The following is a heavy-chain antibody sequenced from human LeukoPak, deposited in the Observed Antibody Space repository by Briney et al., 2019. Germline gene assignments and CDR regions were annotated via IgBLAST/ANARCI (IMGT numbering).Heavy chain of an antibody. CDR1: GFTFSSYS. J-gene: IGHJ4*02. V-gene: IGHV3-48*04. D-gene: IGHD2-2*01. CDR2: ISSSSSTI. CDR3: ARAIDIVVVPADFDY. Sequence: QAGGSLRLSCAASGFTFSSYSMNWVRQAPGKGLEWVSYISSSSSTIYYADSVKGRFTISRDNAKNSLYLQMNSLRAEDTAVYYCARAIDIVVVPADFDYWGQGTLVTVSS.